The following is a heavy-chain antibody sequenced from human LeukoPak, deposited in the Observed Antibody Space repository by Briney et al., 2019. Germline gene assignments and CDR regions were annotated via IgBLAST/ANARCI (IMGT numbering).Heavy chain of an antibody. CDR2: ISAYNGNT. CDR3: ARLLSHYDFWSGYYGATRYYGMDV. D-gene: IGHD3-3*01. Sequence: ASVKVSCKASGYTFTSYGISWVRQAPGQGLEWMGWISAYNGNTNYAQKLQGRVTMTTDTSTSTAYMELRSLRSEDTAVYYCARLLSHYDFWSGYYGATRYYGMDVWGQGTTVTVSS. J-gene: IGHJ6*02. CDR1: GYTFTSYG. V-gene: IGHV1-18*01.